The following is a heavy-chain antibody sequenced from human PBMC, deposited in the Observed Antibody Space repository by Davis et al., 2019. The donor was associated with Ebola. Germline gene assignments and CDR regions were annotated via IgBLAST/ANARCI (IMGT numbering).Heavy chain of an antibody. V-gene: IGHV7-4-1*02. CDR2: ININTGNP. D-gene: IGHD2-2*01. CDR1: GYTFTNYG. J-gene: IGHJ6*04. Sequence: ASVKVSCKASGYTFTNYGITWVRQAPGQGLEWMGWININTGNPTYAQGFTGRFVFSLDTSVSTAYLQITSLKAEDTAVYYSARSSYTWYFSGMDVWGKGTTVTVSS. CDR3: ARSSYTWYFSGMDV.